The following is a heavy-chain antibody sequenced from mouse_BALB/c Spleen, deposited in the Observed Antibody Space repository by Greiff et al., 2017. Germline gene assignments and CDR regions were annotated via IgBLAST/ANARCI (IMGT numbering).Heavy chain of an antibody. V-gene: IGHV5-9-4*01. CDR2: ISSGGSYT. J-gene: IGHJ1*01. CDR1: GFTFSSYA. CDR3: ARGGLRLREMWYFEV. Sequence: EVQGVESGGGLVKPGGSLKLSCAASGFTFSSYAMSWVRQSPEKRLEWVSEISSGGSYTYYPDTVTGRFTISRDNAKNTLYLEMSSLRSEDTAMYYCARGGLRLREMWYFEVWGAGTTVTVAS. D-gene: IGHD1-2*01.